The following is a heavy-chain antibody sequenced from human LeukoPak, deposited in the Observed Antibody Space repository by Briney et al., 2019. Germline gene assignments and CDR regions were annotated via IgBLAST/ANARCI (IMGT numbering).Heavy chain of an antibody. CDR2: ISSSGSTI. J-gene: IGHJ3*02. CDR3: ARDTPRGYSFYFDI. D-gene: IGHD2-21*01. Sequence: NPGGSLRLSCAASGFTFSDYYMSWIRQAPGKGLEWVSYISSSGSTIYYADFVKGRFTISRDNAKNSLYLQMNSLRAEDTAVYYCARDTPRGYSFYFDIWGQGTMVTVSS. CDR1: GFTFSDYY. V-gene: IGHV3-11*01.